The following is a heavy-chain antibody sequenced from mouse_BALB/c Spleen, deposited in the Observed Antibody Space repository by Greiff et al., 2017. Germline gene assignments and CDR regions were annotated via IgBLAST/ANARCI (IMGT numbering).Heavy chain of an antibody. CDR1: GFNIKDTY. Sequence: DVKLQESGAELVKPGASVKLSCTASGFNIKDTYMHWVKQRPEQGLEWIGRIDPANGNTKYDPKFQGKATITADTSSNTAYLQLSSLTSEDTAVYYCASMIYYAMDYWGQGTSVTVSS. CDR3: ASMIYYAMDY. CDR2: IDPANGNT. D-gene: IGHD2-3*01. J-gene: IGHJ4*01. V-gene: IGHV14-3*02.